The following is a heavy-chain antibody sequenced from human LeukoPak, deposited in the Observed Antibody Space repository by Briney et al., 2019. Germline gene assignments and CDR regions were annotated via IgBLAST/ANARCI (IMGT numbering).Heavy chain of an antibody. CDR2: IRYDGSNK. V-gene: IGHV3-30*02. CDR1: GFTFSSYG. CDR3: AKDHPTKDAFGI. D-gene: IGHD5-24*01. J-gene: IGHJ3*02. Sequence: GGSLRLSCAASGFTFSSYGMHWVRQAPGKGLEWVAFIRYDGSNKYYADSVKGRFTISRDNSKNTLYLQMNSLRAEDTAVYYCAKDHPTKDAFGIWGQGTMVTVSS.